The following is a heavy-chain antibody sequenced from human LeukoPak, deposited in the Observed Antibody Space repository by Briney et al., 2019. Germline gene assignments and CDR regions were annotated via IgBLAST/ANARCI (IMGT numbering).Heavy chain of an antibody. D-gene: IGHD2-2*01. CDR2: IWYDGSRK. J-gene: IGHJ4*02. CDR1: GFIFSNYG. V-gene: IGHV3-33*01. CDR3: ARADCSSSSCPSKFDY. Sequence: GGSLRLSCVASGFIFSNYGLHWVRQAPGKGLEWVAVIWYDGSRKYYADSVKGRFTISRDNSKNTLYLQMNNLRVEDTAVYYCARADCSSSSCPSKFDYWGQGTLVTVSS.